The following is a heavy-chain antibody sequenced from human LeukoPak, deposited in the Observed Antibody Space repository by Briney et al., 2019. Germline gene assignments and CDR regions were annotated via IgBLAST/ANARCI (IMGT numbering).Heavy chain of an antibody. CDR1: GGSFSGYY. D-gene: IGHD4-17*01. V-gene: IGHV4-34*01. Sequence: SETLSLTCAVYGGSFSGYYWSWIRQPPGKGLERIGEINHSGSTNYNPSLKSRVTISVDTSKNQFSLKLSSVTAADTAVYYCARRNYGDYGYWGQGTLVTVSS. CDR3: ARRNYGDYGY. CDR2: INHSGST. J-gene: IGHJ4*02.